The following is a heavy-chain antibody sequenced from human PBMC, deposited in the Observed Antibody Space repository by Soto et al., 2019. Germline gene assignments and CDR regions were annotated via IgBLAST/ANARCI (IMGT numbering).Heavy chain of an antibody. CDR2: IYSGGST. CDR3: ARATDSSGYYYLDY. J-gene: IGHJ4*02. CDR1: GFTFSSFA. V-gene: IGHV3-66*01. Sequence: PGGSLRLSCAASGFTFSSFAMSWVRQAPGKGLEWVSVIYSGGSTYYADSVKGRFTISRDNSKNTLYLQMNSLRAEDTAVYYCARATDSSGYYYLDYWGQGTLVTVSS. D-gene: IGHD3-22*01.